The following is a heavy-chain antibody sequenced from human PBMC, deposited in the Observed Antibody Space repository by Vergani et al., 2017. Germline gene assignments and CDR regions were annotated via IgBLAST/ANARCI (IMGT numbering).Heavy chain of an antibody. CDR2: IYYSGST. V-gene: IGHV4-31*03. J-gene: IGHJ4*02. CDR3: ARGSGNYDFWSGYYYFDY. D-gene: IGHD3-3*01. Sequence: QVQLQESGPGLVKPSQTLSLTCTVSGGSISSGGYYWSWIRQHPGKGLEWIGYIYYSGSTYYNPSLKSRVTISVDTSKNQFSLKLSSVTAADPAVYYCARGSGNYDFWSGYYYFDYWGQGTLVTVSS. CDR1: GGSISSGGYY.